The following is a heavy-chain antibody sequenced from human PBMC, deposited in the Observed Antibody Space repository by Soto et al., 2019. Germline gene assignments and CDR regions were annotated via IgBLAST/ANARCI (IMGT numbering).Heavy chain of an antibody. CDR3: ARKDKSGYFNWFDP. V-gene: IGHV5-51*01. Sequence: EXLKICCRASGYXFTSYWVAWVRHMPGKGLEWIGIIFPSYSDTRYSPSFQGQVTISADRSTSTVFLQWASMKASDTAVYFCARKDKSGYFNWFDPWGQGTLVTVSS. D-gene: IGHD3-22*01. CDR2: IFPSYSDT. CDR1: GYXFTSYW. J-gene: IGHJ5*02.